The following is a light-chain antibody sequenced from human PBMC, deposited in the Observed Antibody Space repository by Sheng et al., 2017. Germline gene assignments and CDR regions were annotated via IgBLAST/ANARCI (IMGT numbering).Light chain of an antibody. CDR3: CSYAGSSAWV. V-gene: IGLV2-23*01. CDR1: TSDVGSYNL. J-gene: IGLJ3*02. CDR2: EGS. Sequence: QSALTQPASVSGSPGQSITISCTGTTSDVGSYNLVSWYQQHPGKAPKVLIYEGSKRPSGVSDRFSGSKSGKTASLTISGLQAEDEADYYCCSYAGSSAWVFGRRDQADRP.